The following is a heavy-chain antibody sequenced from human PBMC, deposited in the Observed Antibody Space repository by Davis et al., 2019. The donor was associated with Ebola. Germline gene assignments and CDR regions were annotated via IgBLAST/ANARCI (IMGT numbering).Heavy chain of an antibody. Sequence: MPSETLSLTCAVYGGSFSGYYWSWIRQPPGKGLEWIGEINHSGSTNYNPSLKSRVTISVDTSKNQFSLKLSSVTAADTVVYYCARVYDYIWGSYRPKFDPWGQGTLVTVSS. CDR2: INHSGST. V-gene: IGHV4-34*01. J-gene: IGHJ5*02. D-gene: IGHD3-16*02. CDR1: GGSFSGYY. CDR3: ARVYDYIWGSYRPKFDP.